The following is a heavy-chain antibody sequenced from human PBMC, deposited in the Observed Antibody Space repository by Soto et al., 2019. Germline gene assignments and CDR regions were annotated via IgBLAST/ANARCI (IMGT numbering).Heavy chain of an antibody. CDR3: ASICSGWCAEYFQH. V-gene: IGHV3-30*03. J-gene: IGHJ1*01. Sequence: GGSLRLSCAASGFTFSSYGMHWVRQAPGKGLEWVAVISYDGSNKYYADSVKGRFTISRDNSKNTLYLQMNSLRAEDTAVYYCASICSGWCAEYFQHWGQGTLVTVSS. CDR1: GFTFSSYG. D-gene: IGHD6-19*01. CDR2: ISYDGSNK.